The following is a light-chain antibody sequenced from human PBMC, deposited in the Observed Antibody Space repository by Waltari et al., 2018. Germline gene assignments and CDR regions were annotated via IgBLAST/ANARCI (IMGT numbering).Light chain of an antibody. CDR1: TSNIERNT. CDR3: AAWDDSLNEWV. V-gene: IGLV1-44*01. CDR2: TNS. J-gene: IGLJ3*02. Sequence: QSVLTQSPSVSGTPGQSVTISCSGGTSNIERNTVNWYQQLPGAAPKLLIDTNSRRPSGVPDRFSGSKSGSSASLAIDGLQSEDEADYYCAAWDDSLNEWVFGGGTKLTVL.